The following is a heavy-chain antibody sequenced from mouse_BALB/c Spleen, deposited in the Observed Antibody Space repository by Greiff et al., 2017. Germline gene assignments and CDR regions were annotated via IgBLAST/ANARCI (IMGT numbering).Heavy chain of an antibody. D-gene: IGHD1-1*01. Sequence: EVMLVESGGGLVKPGGSLKLSCAASGFAFSSYDMSWVRQTPEKRLEWVAYISSGGGSTYYPDTVKGRFTISRDNAKNTLYLQMSSLKSEDTAMYYCARQITTVVAGDYYAMDYWGQGTSVTVSS. CDR2: ISSGGGST. V-gene: IGHV5-12-1*01. J-gene: IGHJ4*01. CDR3: ARQITTVVAGDYYAMDY. CDR1: GFAFSSYD.